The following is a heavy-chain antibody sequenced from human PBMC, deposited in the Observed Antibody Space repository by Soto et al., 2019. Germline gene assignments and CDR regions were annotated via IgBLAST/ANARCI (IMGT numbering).Heavy chain of an antibody. CDR1: GYTFTSYG. CDR3: ARDAPPSNVVVPDANWFDP. CDR2: ISAYNGNT. V-gene: IGHV1-18*01. Sequence: ASVKVSCKASGYTFTSYGISWVRQAPGQGLEWMGWISAYNGNTNYAQKLQGRVTMTTDTSTSTAYMELRSLRSDDTAVYYCARDAPPSNVVVPDANWFDPWGQGTLVTVSS. D-gene: IGHD2-2*01. J-gene: IGHJ5*02.